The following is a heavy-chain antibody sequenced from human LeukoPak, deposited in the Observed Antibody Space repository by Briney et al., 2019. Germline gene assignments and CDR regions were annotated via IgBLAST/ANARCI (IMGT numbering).Heavy chain of an antibody. CDR2: ISGSGGST. Sequence: GGSLRLSCAASGFTFSSHAMSWVRQAPGKGLEWVSAISGSGGSTYYADSVKGRFTISRDNSKNTLYLQMNSLRVEDTAVYYCARDSSMLRGPLVIYYFDFWGQGTLVTVSS. J-gene: IGHJ4*02. CDR3: ARDSSMLRGPLVIYYFDF. V-gene: IGHV3-23*01. CDR1: GFTFSSHA. D-gene: IGHD3-10*01.